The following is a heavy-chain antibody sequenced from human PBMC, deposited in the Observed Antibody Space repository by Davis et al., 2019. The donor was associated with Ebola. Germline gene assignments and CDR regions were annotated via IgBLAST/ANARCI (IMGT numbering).Heavy chain of an antibody. CDR3: TYTYSSGEDV. Sequence: PGGSLRLSCAASGFTFSSYSMNWVRQAPGKGLEWVGRIRSKANSYATAYAASVKGRFTISRDDSKNTAYLQMNSLKTEDTAVYYCTYTYSSGEDVWGQGTTVTVSS. CDR2: IRSKANSYAT. CDR1: GFTFSSYS. V-gene: IGHV3-73*01. D-gene: IGHD6-25*01. J-gene: IGHJ6*02.